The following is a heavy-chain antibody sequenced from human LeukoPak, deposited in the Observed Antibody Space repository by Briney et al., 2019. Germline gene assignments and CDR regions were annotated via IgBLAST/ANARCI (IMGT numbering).Heavy chain of an antibody. CDR3: AKVPRYSDCY. D-gene: IGHD1-26*01. CDR2: INEDGSVK. V-gene: IGHV3-7*01. Sequence: GGSLRLSCAVSGGTFSAYWMAWVRQSPGKGLEWVAEINEDGSVKYYVDSMKGGFTISRDNAKNSLYLQMNSLGAEDTAVYYCAKVPRYSDCYGGQGTLVTVSA. CDR1: GGTFSAYW. J-gene: IGHJ4*02.